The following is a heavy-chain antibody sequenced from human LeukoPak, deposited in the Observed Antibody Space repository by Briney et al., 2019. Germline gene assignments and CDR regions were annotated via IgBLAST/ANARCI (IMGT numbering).Heavy chain of an antibody. CDR2: INHSGST. Sequence: PSETLSLTCAVYGGSFSGYYWSWIRQPPRKGLEWIGEINHSGSTNYNPSLKSRVTISVDTSKNQLSLKLSSVTAADTAVYYCARAFLRRFDYWGQGTLVTVSS. CDR3: ARAFLRRFDY. J-gene: IGHJ4*02. V-gene: IGHV4-34*01. D-gene: IGHD2/OR15-2a*01. CDR1: GGSFSGYY.